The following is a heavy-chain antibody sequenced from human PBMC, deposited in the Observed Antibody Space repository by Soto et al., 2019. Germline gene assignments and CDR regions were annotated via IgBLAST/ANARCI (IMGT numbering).Heavy chain of an antibody. CDR2: INPSGGST. CDR1: GYTFTSYY. V-gene: IGHV1-46*01. D-gene: IGHD3-9*01. J-gene: IGHJ4*02. Sequence: QVQLVQYGAEVKKPGASVKVSCKASGYTFTSYYMHWVRQAPGQGLEWMGIINPSGGSTSYAQKFQGRVTMTRDTSTSTVYMELSSLRSEDTAVYYCASSPKYYDILTGYFSYGADYWGQGTLVTVSS. CDR3: ASSPKYYDILTGYFSYGADY.